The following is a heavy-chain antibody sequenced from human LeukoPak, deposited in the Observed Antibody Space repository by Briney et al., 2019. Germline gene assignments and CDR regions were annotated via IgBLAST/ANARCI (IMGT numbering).Heavy chain of an antibody. J-gene: IGHJ3*02. CDR2: ISTYNGYT. D-gene: IGHD3-22*01. CDR3: ARDGPRAYYDSSGYSPGAFDI. Sequence: ASVKVSCKASGYIFTNYGISWVRQAPGQGLEWMGWISTYNGYTNYAQKLQGRVTMTTDTSTSTAYMELRSLRSDDTAVYYCARDGPRAYYDSSGYSPGAFDIWGQGTMVTVSS. V-gene: IGHV1-18*01. CDR1: GYIFTNYG.